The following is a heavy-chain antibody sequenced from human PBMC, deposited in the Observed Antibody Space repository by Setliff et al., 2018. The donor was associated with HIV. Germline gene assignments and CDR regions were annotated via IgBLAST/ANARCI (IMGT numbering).Heavy chain of an antibody. J-gene: IGHJ4*02. V-gene: IGHV3-30*18. CDR1: RTTFSGYG. Sequence: PGGSLRLSCRGFRTTFSGYGLNWVRQAPGKGLEWVAVISFDGSSKYYADSVKGRFTISRDNSEGTLYLKANSLRIEDTAVYYCAKDPRAAVATICDYWGQGTLVTVSS. CDR3: AKDPRAAVATICDY. D-gene: IGHD5-12*01. CDR2: ISFDGSSK.